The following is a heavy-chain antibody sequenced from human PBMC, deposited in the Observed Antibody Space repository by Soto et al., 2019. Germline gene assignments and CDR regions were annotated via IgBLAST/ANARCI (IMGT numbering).Heavy chain of an antibody. CDR2: IWYDGSNK. CDR3: VKGEYYYDSSGYYPSDY. Sequence: GGSLRLSCAASGFTFSSYGMHWVRQAPGKGLEWVAVIWYDGSNKYYADSVKGRFTISRDNSKNTLYLQMSSLRADDTAVYYCVKGEYYYDSSGYYPSDYWGQGTLVTVSS. V-gene: IGHV3-30*02. J-gene: IGHJ4*02. CDR1: GFTFSSYG. D-gene: IGHD3-22*01.